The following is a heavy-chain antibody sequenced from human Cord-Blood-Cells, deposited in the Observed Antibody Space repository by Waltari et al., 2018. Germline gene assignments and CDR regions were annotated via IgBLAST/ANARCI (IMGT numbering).Heavy chain of an antibody. V-gene: IGHV4-38-2*02. Sequence: QVQLQESGPGLVKPSETLSLTCTVSGYSISSGYYWGWIRQPPGKGLEWIGSIYHSGSTYYNPALKGRVTISVDTSKNQFSLKLGSVTAADTAVYYCAREDQLRGFDLWGRGTLVTVSS. CDR1: GYSISSGYY. CDR2: IYHSGST. D-gene: IGHD4-17*01. J-gene: IGHJ2*01. CDR3: AREDQLRGFDL.